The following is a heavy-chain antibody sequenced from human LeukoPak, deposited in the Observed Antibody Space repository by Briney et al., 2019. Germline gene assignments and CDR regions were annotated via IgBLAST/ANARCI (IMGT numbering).Heavy chain of an antibody. D-gene: IGHD3-9*01. CDR3: AKWGDYDVLTGYYVSDY. J-gene: IGHJ4*02. V-gene: IGHV3-23*01. CDR2: ISGSGGNT. CDR1: GFTFSNYA. Sequence: GGSLRLSCAASGFTFSNYAMSGVRQAPGEGLEWGSAISGSGGNTYYADSVKGRFTISRDNSKNTVCLQMNSLRAEDTAVYYCAKWGDYDVLTGYYVSDYWGQGTLVTVSS.